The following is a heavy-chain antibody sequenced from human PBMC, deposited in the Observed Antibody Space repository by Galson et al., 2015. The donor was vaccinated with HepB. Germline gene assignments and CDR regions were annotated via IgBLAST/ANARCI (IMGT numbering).Heavy chain of an antibody. CDR3: AKRTLFGVKHGFDI. CDR1: GFTFSTSA. Sequence: SLRLSCAASGFTFSTSAMSWVRQAPGKGLEWVSGISGSGGNTYYADSVKGRFTISRDNSKNTLYLQMSSLRGEDTAVYYCAKRTLFGVKHGFDIWGQGTMVTVSS. J-gene: IGHJ3*02. V-gene: IGHV3-23*01. CDR2: ISGSGGNT. D-gene: IGHD3-3*01.